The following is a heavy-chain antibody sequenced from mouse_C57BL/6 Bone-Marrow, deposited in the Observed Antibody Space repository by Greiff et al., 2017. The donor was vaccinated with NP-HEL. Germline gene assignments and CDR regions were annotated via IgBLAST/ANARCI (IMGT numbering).Heavy chain of an antibody. J-gene: IGHJ4*01. CDR2: INPYNGDT. CDR3: AIYNDYVSYAMDY. Sequence: VQLQQSGPELVKPGASVKISCKASGYSFTGYFMNCVKQSHGKSLEWIGRINPYNGDTFYNQKFKGKATLTVDKSSSTAHMELLSLTSEYFAVYYSAIYNDYVSYAMDYWGQGTSVTVSS. V-gene: IGHV1-37*01. CDR1: GYSFTGYF. D-gene: IGHD2-4*01.